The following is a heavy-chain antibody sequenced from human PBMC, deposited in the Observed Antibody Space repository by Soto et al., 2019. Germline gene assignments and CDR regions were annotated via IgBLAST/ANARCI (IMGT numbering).Heavy chain of an antibody. CDR2: IYFSGST. J-gene: IGHJ6*02. Sequence: QLQLQESGPGLVKPSETLSLTCTVSGGSISSSSYYWGWIRQPPGKGLEWIGSIYFSGSTYYNSSLNSRVTISVDTSKNQFALKLSSVTAADTAVYYCASQASPYYYYGMDVWGQGTTGTVSS. CDR1: GGSISSSSYY. CDR3: ASQASPYYYYGMDV. V-gene: IGHV4-39*01.